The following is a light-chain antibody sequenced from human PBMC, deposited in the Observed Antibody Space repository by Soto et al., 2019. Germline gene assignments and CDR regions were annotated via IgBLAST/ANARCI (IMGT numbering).Light chain of an antibody. Sequence: EIVLTQSPGTLSLFPGDRATLFCRASQRLFNGYLAWFQQKPGQAPRLLIYDASSRAAGVPDRVTGGGSGTDFTLTISGLEPDDFALYFCQQYERPPFAFGQGTKLEIK. CDR1: QRLFNGY. CDR2: DAS. CDR3: QQYERPPFA. V-gene: IGKV3-20*01. J-gene: IGKJ2*01.